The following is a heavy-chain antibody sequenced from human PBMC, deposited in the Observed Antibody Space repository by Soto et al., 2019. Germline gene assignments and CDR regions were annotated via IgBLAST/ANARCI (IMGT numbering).Heavy chain of an antibody. Sequence: QVQLVQSGAEVKKPGASVKVSCKASGYTFTSYGISWVRQAPGQGLEWMGWISGYNGNTNYAQRFQGRVTMTTDTSTSTADIELRSLRSDETAVYYCARNGYYDSSSVDGFDIWGQETMVTVSS. CDR1: GYTFTSYG. J-gene: IGHJ3*02. V-gene: IGHV1-18*01. D-gene: IGHD3-22*01. CDR3: ARNGYYDSSSVDGFDI. CDR2: ISGYNGNT.